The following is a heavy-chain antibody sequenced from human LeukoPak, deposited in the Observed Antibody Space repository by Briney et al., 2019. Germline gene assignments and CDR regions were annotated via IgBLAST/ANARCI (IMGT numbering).Heavy chain of an antibody. D-gene: IGHD6-13*01. V-gene: IGHV4-61*02. J-gene: IGHJ4*02. Sequence: SETLSLTCTVAAGSISSGSYYWSWIREPAGKGLEWIGRIYTSGSTNYNPSLKSRVTISVDTSKSQFPLKLSSVTAADTDEYYWASASIAAAGTVTNFDYWGQGTLVTVSS. CDR3: ASASIAAAGTVTNFDY. CDR2: IYTSGST. CDR1: AGSISSGSYY.